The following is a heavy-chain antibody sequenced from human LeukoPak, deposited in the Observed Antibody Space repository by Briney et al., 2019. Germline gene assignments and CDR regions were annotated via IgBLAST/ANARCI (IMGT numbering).Heavy chain of an antibody. Sequence: TGGSLRLSCAASGFTFSNYSMYWVRQAPGKGLEWLSYISSSGSTIYHADSVKGRFTISRDNAKNSLYLQMNSLRADDTAVYYCARVERSWFDPWGQGTLVTVSS. CDR3: ARVERSWFDP. CDR1: GFTFSNYS. D-gene: IGHD3-3*01. CDR2: ISSSGSTI. J-gene: IGHJ5*02. V-gene: IGHV3-48*04.